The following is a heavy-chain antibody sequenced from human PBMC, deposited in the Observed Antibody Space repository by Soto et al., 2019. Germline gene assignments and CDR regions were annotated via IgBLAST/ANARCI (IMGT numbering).Heavy chain of an antibody. Sequence: SETLSLTCAVSGYSISSGYYWGWSRQPPGKGLEWIGSIYHSGSTYYNPSLKSRVTISVDTSKNQFSLKLSSVTAADTAVYYCAREDYDSSGYYYYYYGMDVWGQGTTVTVSS. CDR2: IYHSGST. D-gene: IGHD3-22*01. V-gene: IGHV4-38-2*02. CDR1: GYSISSGYY. J-gene: IGHJ6*02. CDR3: AREDYDSSGYYYYYYGMDV.